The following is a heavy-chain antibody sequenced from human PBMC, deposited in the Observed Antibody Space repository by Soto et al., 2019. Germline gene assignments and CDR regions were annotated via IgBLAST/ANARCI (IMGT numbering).Heavy chain of an antibody. V-gene: IGHV3-23*01. J-gene: IGHJ5*02. CDR2: ISGSGGST. D-gene: IGHD3-10*01. CDR3: AKDSHMVRGVINWFDP. Sequence: EVQLLESGGGLVQPGGSLRLSCAASGFTFSSYAMSWVRQAPGKGLEWVSAISGSGGSTYYADSVKGRFTISRDNSKNPLYLQMNSQRAEDTAVYYCAKDSHMVRGVINWFDPWGQGTLVTVSS. CDR1: GFTFSSYA.